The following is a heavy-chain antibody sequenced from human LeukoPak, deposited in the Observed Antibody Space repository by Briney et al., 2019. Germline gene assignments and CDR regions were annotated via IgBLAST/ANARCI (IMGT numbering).Heavy chain of an antibody. V-gene: IGHV4-59*01. CDR3: ARDVAAADYYFDY. D-gene: IGHD6-13*01. J-gene: IGHJ4*02. Sequence: KPSETLSLTCTVSGGSISSYYWSWVRQPPGKGLEWVGYIYYIGSTNYNPSLTSRVTISVDTSKNQFSLKLSSVTAADTAVYYCARDVAAADYYFDYWGQGTLVTVSS. CDR2: IYYIGST. CDR1: GGSISSYY.